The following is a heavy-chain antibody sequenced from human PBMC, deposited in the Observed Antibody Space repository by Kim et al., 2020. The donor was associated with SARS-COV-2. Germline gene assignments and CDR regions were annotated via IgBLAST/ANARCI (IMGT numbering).Heavy chain of an antibody. CDR1: AFTFSSYE. D-gene: IGHD4-17*01. J-gene: IGHJ4*02. CDR3: AREGGGYGDSYFDY. Sequence: GGSLRLSCVASAFTFSSYEMNWVRQAPGKGLEWVSYISSSSITIYYADSVKGRFTISRDDAKNSLYLQMDSLRAEDTAVYYCAREGGGYGDSYFDYWGQGTLVTVSS. CDR2: ISSSSITI. V-gene: IGHV3-48*03.